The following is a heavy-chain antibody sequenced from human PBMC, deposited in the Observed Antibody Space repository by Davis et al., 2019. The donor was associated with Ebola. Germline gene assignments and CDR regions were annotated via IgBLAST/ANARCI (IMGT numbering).Heavy chain of an antibody. J-gene: IGHJ6*02. V-gene: IGHV4-34*01. CDR2: INHSGST. Sequence: SETLSLTCAVYGGSFSGYYWSWIRKPPGKGLEWIGEINHSGSTNYNTSLKSRVTISVDTSKNQFSLKLSSVTAADTAVYYCARSYYDILTGWGYGMDFWGQGTTVTVSS. CDR3: ARSYYDILTGWGYGMDF. CDR1: GGSFSGYY. D-gene: IGHD3-9*01.